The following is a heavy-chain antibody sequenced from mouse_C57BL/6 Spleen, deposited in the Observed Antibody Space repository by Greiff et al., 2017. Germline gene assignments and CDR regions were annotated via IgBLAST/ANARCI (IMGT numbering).Heavy chain of an antibody. Sequence: QVQLQQPGAELVKPGASVKLSCKASGYTFTSYWMHWVKQRPGQGLEWIGMIHPNSGSTNYNEKFKSKATLTVDKSSSTAYMQLSSLTSEDSAVYYCARCSWDDYAMDYWGQGTSGTVSS. CDR3: ARCSWDDYAMDY. V-gene: IGHV1-64*01. D-gene: IGHD4-1*01. CDR1: GYTFTSYW. CDR2: IHPNSGST. J-gene: IGHJ4*01.